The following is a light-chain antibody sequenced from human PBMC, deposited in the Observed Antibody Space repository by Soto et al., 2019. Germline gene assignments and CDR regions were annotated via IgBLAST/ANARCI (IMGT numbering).Light chain of an antibody. J-gene: IGLJ1*01. CDR2: GNN. Sequence: QSVLTQPPSVSGAPGQRVTISCTGSSSNVGTNYDIHWYQHLPGTAPKLLIYGNNNRPSGVPDRFSSSKSGTSASLAISGLQAEDEADYYGESYDSSLSAVFGSGTKVTV. V-gene: IGLV1-40*01. CDR1: SSNVGTNYD. CDR3: ESYDSSLSAV.